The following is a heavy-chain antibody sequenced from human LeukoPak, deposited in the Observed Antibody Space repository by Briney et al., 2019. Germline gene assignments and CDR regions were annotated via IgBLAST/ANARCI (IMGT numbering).Heavy chain of an antibody. D-gene: IGHD3-16*01. CDR2: IAHSGGST. Sequence: VSVKLSCKPSRYTFTRYYLLLVRGAPGHGLEGMGFIAHSGGSTGYAEQYQGRVTMTRDTSTNTVYMELSGLRSEDTAVYFCVREEHGGTFDYWGQGTPVTVSS. CDR1: RYTFTRYY. CDR3: VREEHGGTFDY. J-gene: IGHJ4*02. V-gene: IGHV1-46*01.